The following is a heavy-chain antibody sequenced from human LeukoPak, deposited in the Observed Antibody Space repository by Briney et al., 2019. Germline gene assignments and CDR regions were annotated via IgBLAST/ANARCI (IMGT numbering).Heavy chain of an antibody. CDR1: GGTFSSYA. CDR3: ARSPPRTQRKMGYFDY. CDR2: IIPIFGTA. D-gene: IGHD5-24*01. Sequence: ASVTVSCKASGGTFSSYAISWVRQAPGQGLEWMGGIIPIFGTANYAQKFQGRVTITTDESTSTAYMELSSLRSEDTAVYYCARSPPRTQRKMGYFDYWGQGTLVTVSS. J-gene: IGHJ4*02. V-gene: IGHV1-69*05.